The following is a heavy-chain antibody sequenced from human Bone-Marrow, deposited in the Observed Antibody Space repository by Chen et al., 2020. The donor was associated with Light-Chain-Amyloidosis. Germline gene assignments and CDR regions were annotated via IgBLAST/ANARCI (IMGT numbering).Heavy chain of an antibody. Sequence: EVQLEQSGPEVKKPGESLKISCKGSGYTFPNYWIGWVRQMPGKGLEWMGVIYPDHSDARYSPSGEGQVTNSADKSITTAYLQWRSLKASDTAMYYCARRRDGYNFDYWGQGTLVTVSS. CDR2: IYPDHSDA. CDR1: GYTFPNYW. CDR3: ARRRDGYNFDY. D-gene: IGHD5-12*01. V-gene: IGHV5-51*01. J-gene: IGHJ4*02.